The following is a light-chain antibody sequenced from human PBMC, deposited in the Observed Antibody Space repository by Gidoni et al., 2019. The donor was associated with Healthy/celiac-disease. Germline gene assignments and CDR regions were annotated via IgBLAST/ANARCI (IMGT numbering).Light chain of an antibody. Sequence: QSALTQPASVSGSPGQSSTISCTGTSSDVGGYNYVSWYQQHPGKAPKLMIYDVSNRPSGVSNRFSGSQSGNTASLTISGLQAEDEADYYCSSYTSSSPPYVFGTGTKVTVL. J-gene: IGLJ1*01. CDR2: DVS. CDR3: SSYTSSSPPYV. CDR1: SSDVGGYNY. V-gene: IGLV2-14*01.